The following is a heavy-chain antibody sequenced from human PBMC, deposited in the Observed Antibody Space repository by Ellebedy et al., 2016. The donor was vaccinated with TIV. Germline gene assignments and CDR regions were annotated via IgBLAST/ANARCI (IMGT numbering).Heavy chain of an antibody. CDR3: ARGKSGTYIHHAFDY. D-gene: IGHD1-14*01. Sequence: GESLKLSCAASGFTFSTYAMSWVRQAPGKGLEWVSGFGVSGDSTYYAESVKGRFTISRDNFKNTLYLQMNSLRAEDTAIYYCARGKSGTYIHHAFDYWGQGTLVTVSS. V-gene: IGHV3-23*01. CDR2: FGVSGDST. J-gene: IGHJ4*02. CDR1: GFTFSTYA.